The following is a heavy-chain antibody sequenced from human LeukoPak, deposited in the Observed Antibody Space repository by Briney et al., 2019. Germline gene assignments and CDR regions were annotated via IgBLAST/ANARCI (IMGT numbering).Heavy chain of an antibody. CDR1: GYIFTSCG. J-gene: IGHJ4*02. CDR3: ARALFGSDIDY. Sequence: ASVKVSCKASGYIFTSCGISWVRQAPGQGLEWMGWISTYNGNTNYAQKLQGRVTMTTDTSTSTAYMELRSLRSDDTAVYYCARALFGSDIDYWAQGTLVTVSS. V-gene: IGHV1-18*01. CDR2: ISTYNGNT. D-gene: IGHD3-16*01.